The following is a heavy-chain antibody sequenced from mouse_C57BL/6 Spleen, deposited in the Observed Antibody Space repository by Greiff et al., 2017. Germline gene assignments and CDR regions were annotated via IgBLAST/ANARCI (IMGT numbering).Heavy chain of an antibody. J-gene: IGHJ1*03. CDR2: IDPNSGGT. Sequence: QVQLQQPGAELVKPGASVKLSCKASGYTFPSYWMHWVKQRPGRGLEWIGRIDPNSGGTTYNEQFKSKATLTVDKHSSTAYMQLSSLTSEDSAVYYCAKGSSYSNCYFDVWGTGTTVTVSS. D-gene: IGHD1-1*01. CDR1: GYTFPSYW. V-gene: IGHV1-72*01. CDR3: AKGSSYSNCYFDV.